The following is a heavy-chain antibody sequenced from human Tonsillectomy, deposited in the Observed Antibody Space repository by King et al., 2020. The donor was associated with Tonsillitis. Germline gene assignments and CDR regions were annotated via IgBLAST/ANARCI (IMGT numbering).Heavy chain of an antibody. CDR1: GGSISSSNW. J-gene: IGHJ3*02. D-gene: IGHD6-19*01. CDR3: ARWEVAGTSHEDAFDI. Sequence: VQLQESGPGLVKPSGTLSLTCAVSGGSISSSNWWSWVRQPPGKGLEWIGEIYHSGSTNYNPSPKSRVIISVDKSKNQFSLKLRSVTAADTAVYYCARWEVAGTSHEDAFDIWGQGTMVTVSS. V-gene: IGHV4-4*02. CDR2: IYHSGST.